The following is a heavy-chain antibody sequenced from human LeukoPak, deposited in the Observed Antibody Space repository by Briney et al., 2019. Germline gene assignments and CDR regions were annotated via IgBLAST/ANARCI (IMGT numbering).Heavy chain of an antibody. CDR1: GFTFSSYS. CDR3: ARRSGSYYYFDY. V-gene: IGHV3-21*01. J-gene: IGHJ4*02. D-gene: IGHD1-26*01. CDR2: ISSSSSYI. Sequence: TGGSLRLSCAASGFTFSSYSMNWVRQAPGKGLEWVSSISSSSSYIYYADSVKGRFTISRDNAKNSLYLQMNSLRAEDTAVYYCARRSGSYYYFDYWGQGTLVTVSS.